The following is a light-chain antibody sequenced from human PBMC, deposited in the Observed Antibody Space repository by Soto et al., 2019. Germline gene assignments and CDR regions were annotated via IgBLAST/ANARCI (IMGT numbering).Light chain of an antibody. CDR1: QGIRNY. Sequence: DIQITQSPSSLSASVGDRVTINCQASQGIRNYLNWYQQKPGQAPKLLXYDVSHLETGVPSRFSGSGSGQYCTFTISSLKTEDFATYYCQQYNSFPLTFGGGTKVDIK. V-gene: IGKV1-33*01. J-gene: IGKJ4*01. CDR3: QQYNSFPLT. CDR2: DVS.